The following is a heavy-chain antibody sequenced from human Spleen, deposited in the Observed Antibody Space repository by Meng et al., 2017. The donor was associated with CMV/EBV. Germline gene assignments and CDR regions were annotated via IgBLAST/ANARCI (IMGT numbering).Heavy chain of an antibody. CDR2: ISYDGSNK. D-gene: IGHD4-23*01. V-gene: IGHV3-30*19. CDR1: GFTFSSYG. Sequence: GESLKISCAASGFTFSSYGMHWVRQAPGKGLEWVAVISYDGSNKYYADPVKGRFTISRDNSKNTLYLQMNSLRAEDTAVYYCARFASMVVTGYYFDYWGQGTLVTVSS. J-gene: IGHJ4*02. CDR3: ARFASMVVTGYYFDY.